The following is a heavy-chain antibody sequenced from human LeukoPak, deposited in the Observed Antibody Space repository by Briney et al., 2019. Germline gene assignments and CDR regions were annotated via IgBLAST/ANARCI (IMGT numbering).Heavy chain of an antibody. CDR1: GFPFNAYW. Sequence: GGSLRLSCAASGFPFNAYWMTWVRQAPGKGLEWVAVISYDGSNKYYADSVKGRFTISRDNSKNTLYLQMNSLRAEDTAVYYCAKDLGAVRFLEWTYGMDVWGQGTTVTVSS. D-gene: IGHD3-3*01. CDR2: ISYDGSNK. J-gene: IGHJ6*02. CDR3: AKDLGAVRFLEWTYGMDV. V-gene: IGHV3-30*18.